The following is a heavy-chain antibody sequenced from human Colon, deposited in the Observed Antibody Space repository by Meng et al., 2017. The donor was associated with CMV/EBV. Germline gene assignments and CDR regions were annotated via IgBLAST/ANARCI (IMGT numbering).Heavy chain of an antibody. V-gene: IGHV4-34*01. D-gene: IGHD3/OR15-3a*01. CDR3: ARGGLVYDYGEEYYYFYGIDV. Sequence: GSLRLSCTVSGGSISSYYCSWIRQPPGKGLEWIGEINHRGNTNYNLSLKSRTSISIDTSKNQFSLKLRSVTAADTAVYYCARGGLVYDYGEEYYYFYGIDVWAQGTTVTVSS. CDR1: GGSISSYY. CDR2: INHRGNT. J-gene: IGHJ6*02.